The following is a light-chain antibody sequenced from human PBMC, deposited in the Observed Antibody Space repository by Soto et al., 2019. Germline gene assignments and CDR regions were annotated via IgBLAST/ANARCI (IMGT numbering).Light chain of an antibody. CDR1: QSVSSY. V-gene: IGKV3-11*01. Sequence: EIVLTQSPATLSLSPGERATLSCRASQSVSSYLAWYQQKPGQAPRLLIYDASNRATGIPARFSGSGSGTDFTLTIISLEPEDFAVYYCQQRSNWPPWTFDQGTKVEIK. CDR3: QQRSNWPPWT. J-gene: IGKJ1*01. CDR2: DAS.